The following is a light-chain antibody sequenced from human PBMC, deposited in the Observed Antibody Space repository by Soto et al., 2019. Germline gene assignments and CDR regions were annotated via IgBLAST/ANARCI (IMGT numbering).Light chain of an antibody. CDR1: QSISSW. CDR2: DAS. Sequence: DITMTQAPSTLYVSVGDRATIPCRASQSISSWLAWYQQKPGKAHKLLIYDASNLESGVPSRFSGSGSGTEFTLTISSLQPDDFATYYCQQYNSYPITFGQGTRMEIK. V-gene: IGKV1-5*01. CDR3: QQYNSYPIT. J-gene: IGKJ5*01.